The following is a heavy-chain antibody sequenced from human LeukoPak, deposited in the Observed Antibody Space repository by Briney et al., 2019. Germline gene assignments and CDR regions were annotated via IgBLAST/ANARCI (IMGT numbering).Heavy chain of an antibody. V-gene: IGHV4-34*01. D-gene: IGHD6-19*01. J-gene: IGHJ5*02. CDR2: INHSGST. CDR3: ANAVAEANWFDP. Sequence: SETLSLSCAVYGGSFSGYYWSWIRQPPGKGLEWIGEINHSGSTNYNPSLKSRVTISVDTSKNQFSLKLSSVTAADTAVYYCANAVAEANWFDPWGQGTLVTVSS. CDR1: GGSFSGYY.